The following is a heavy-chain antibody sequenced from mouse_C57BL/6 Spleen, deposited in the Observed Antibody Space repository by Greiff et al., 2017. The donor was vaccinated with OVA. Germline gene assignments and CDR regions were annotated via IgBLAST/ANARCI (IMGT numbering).Heavy chain of an antibody. CDR1: GFTFSSYA. J-gene: IGHJ2*01. V-gene: IGHV5-4*03. D-gene: IGHD4-1*01. Sequence: EVMLVESGGGLVKPGGSLKLSCAASGFTFSSYAMSWVRQTPEKRLEWVATISDGGSYTYYPDNVKGRFTISRDNAKNNLYLQRSHLKSEDTAMYYCLGGDYFDDWGQGTTLTLSS. CDR2: ISDGGSYT. CDR3: LGGDYFDD.